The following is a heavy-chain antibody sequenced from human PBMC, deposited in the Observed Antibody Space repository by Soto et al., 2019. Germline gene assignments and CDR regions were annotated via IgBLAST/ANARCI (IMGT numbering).Heavy chain of an antibody. Sequence: QVQLVESGGGVVQPGTPLRLSCVGSGFTFRSYVIHWVRQAPGKGLEWVALTSYDGSNNFYGDSVKGRFTISRDNSRNTVELQMDSLRLEDTALYYCARWGTTGGLDVWGQGTLVSVSS. CDR1: GFTFRSYV. CDR3: ARWGTTGGLDV. CDR2: TSYDGSNN. V-gene: IGHV3-33*05. J-gene: IGHJ4*02. D-gene: IGHD3-16*01.